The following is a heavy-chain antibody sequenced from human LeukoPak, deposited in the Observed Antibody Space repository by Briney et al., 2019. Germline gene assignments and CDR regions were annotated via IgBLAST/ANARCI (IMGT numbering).Heavy chain of an antibody. Sequence: ASVKVSCKASGYTFTSYGISLVRQAPGQGLEWMGWISGYNGNTNYAQKLQGRVTMTKDTSTSTVYMELRSLRSDDTAVYYCAREEVRRAVAGYFDNWGQGTLVTVSS. V-gene: IGHV1-18*01. CDR2: ISGYNGNT. CDR1: GYTFTSYG. CDR3: AREEVRRAVAGYFDN. D-gene: IGHD6-19*01. J-gene: IGHJ4*02.